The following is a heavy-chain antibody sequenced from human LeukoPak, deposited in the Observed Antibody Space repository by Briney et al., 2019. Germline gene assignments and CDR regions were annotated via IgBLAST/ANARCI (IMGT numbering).Heavy chain of an antibody. CDR2: ISGSGGST. CDR1: GFTLSNYA. J-gene: IGHJ4*02. CDR3: AKDFSSSWYYFDY. D-gene: IGHD6-13*01. Sequence: GGSLRLSCAASGFTLSNYAMTWVRQAPGKGLEWVSAISGSGGSTYYADSVEGRFTISRDNSKNTLYLQMNSLRAEDTAVYYCAKDFSSSWYYFDYWGQGTLVTVSS. V-gene: IGHV3-23*01.